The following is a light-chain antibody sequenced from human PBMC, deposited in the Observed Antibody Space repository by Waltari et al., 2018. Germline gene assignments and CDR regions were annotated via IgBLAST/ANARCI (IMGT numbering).Light chain of an antibody. Sequence: QSVLTQPPSMSGAPGQKVTIPCTGGSSNFGAGYDVHWYQQCPGTAPKLLIFGNTNRAPGVPGRFSGSRSGNSASLAIAGVQSEDEAVYYCQSFDSSLSASVFGGGTKLTVL. V-gene: IGLV1-40*01. CDR1: SSNFGAGYD. CDR2: GNT. J-gene: IGLJ3*02. CDR3: QSFDSSLSASV.